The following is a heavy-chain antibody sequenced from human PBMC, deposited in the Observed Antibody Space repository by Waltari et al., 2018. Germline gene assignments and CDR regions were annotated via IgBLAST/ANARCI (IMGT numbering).Heavy chain of an antibody. D-gene: IGHD5-12*01. V-gene: IGHV4-34*01. CDR1: GAASSGFH. CDR2: INHSGST. CDR3: AKGPHRNRLQLKSYYYGMDV. Sequence: QVPLQQWGAGLLKPSETLSLPRAVHGAASSGFHWTWLRPAPRHAPALAAEIYPNRQPPGKGLEWIGEINHSGSTNYNPSLKSRVTISVDTSKKQFSLKLSSVTAADTAVYYCAKGPHRNRLQLKSYYYGMDVWGQGTTVSVSS. J-gene: IGHJ6*02.